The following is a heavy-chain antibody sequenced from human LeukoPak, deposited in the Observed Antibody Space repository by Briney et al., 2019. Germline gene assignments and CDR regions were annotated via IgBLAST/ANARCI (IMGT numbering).Heavy chain of an antibody. CDR3: AKDLGSSSWTPIDY. Sequence: GGSVRLSCAASGFTFSSYDMSWVRQAPGKGLEWVSAISGSGGSTYYADSVKGRFTISRDNSKNTLYLQMNSLRAEDTAVYYCAKDLGSSSWTPIDYWGQGTLVTVSS. J-gene: IGHJ4*02. CDR2: ISGSGGST. V-gene: IGHV3-23*01. D-gene: IGHD6-13*01. CDR1: GFTFSSYD.